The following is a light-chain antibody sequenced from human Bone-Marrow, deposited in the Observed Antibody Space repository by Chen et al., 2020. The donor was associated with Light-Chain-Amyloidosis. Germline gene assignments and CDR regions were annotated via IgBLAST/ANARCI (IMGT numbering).Light chain of an antibody. CDR2: AAS. CDR3: QQSYSSPYT. J-gene: IGKJ2*01. CDR1: RSISNY. V-gene: IGKV1-39*01. Sequence: DIQLTQSPSSLSAFVGDRVTITCRARRSISNYLNWYQQKPGKAPKLLIYAASSLQSGVPARFSGSGSGTDFTLTISSLQAEDFAAYYCQQSYSSPYTFGQGTKLEIK.